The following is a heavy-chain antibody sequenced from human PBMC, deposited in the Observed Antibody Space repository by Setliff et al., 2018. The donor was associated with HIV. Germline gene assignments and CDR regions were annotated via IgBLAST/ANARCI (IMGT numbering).Heavy chain of an antibody. J-gene: IGHJ4*02. V-gene: IGHV4-34*01. CDR2: INHSGST. CDR3: ARLSGDYYYFDY. CDR1: GGSFSGYS. D-gene: IGHD2-21*02. Sequence: ETLSLTCAVYGGSFSGYSWTWIRQPPGKGLEWIEEINHSGSTKYNPSLKSRVTISVDTSKNQFSLKLSSVTAADTAVYYCARLSGDYYYFDYWGQGALVTVSS.